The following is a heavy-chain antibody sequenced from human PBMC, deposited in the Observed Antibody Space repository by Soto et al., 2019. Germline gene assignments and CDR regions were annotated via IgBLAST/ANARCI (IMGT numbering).Heavy chain of an antibody. CDR3: YYDFWSGPRGGYYYGMDV. J-gene: IGHJ6*02. CDR2: ISANDVGT. Sequence: PGGSLRLSCEASGFTLRNYAMTWVRQAPGKGLEWVSLISANDVGTYYAESVKTRFTISTDQSRNTVYLQMDSLRADDTAVYYCYYDFWSGPRGGYYYGMDVWGQGTTVTVSS. CDR1: GFTLRNYA. D-gene: IGHD3-3*01. V-gene: IGHV3-23*01.